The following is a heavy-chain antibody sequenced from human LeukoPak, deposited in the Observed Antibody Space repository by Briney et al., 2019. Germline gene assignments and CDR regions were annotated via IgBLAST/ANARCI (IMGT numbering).Heavy chain of an antibody. CDR3: AKGAGIVAAFDY. D-gene: IGHD2-15*01. CDR1: GFTVSSNY. CDR2: ISDSGGST. V-gene: IGHV3-23*01. Sequence: GGSLRLSCAASGFTVSSNYMSCVRQAPGKGLEWVSIISDSGGSTYYADSVKGRFTISRDNSKNTVSMQMNSLRADDTALYYCAKGAGIVAAFDYWGQGTLVTVSS. J-gene: IGHJ4*02.